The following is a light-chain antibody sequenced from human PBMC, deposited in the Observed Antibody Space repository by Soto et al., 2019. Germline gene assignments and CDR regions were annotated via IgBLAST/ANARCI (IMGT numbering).Light chain of an antibody. Sequence: GERATLSCRASQSVSIHLAWYQQKPGQAPRLLIYDTSTRATGIPARFSGSGSGTEFTLTISSLQSEDSGVYYCQQYNHWPRTFGQGTKVDI. J-gene: IGKJ1*01. V-gene: IGKV3-15*01. CDR2: DTS. CDR1: QSVSIH. CDR3: QQYNHWPRT.